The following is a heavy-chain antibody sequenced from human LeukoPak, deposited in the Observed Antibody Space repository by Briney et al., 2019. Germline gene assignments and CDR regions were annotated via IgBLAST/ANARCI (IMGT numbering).Heavy chain of an antibody. CDR1: GYTFTGYY. Sequence: ASVKVSCKASGYTFTGYYMHWVRQAPGQGLEWMGWINPNSGGANYAQKFQGRVTMTTDTSISTAYMELSRLRSDDTAVYYCARATPAIAVAGTRWFDPWGQGTLVTVSS. CDR2: INPNSGGA. CDR3: ARATPAIAVAGTRWFDP. J-gene: IGHJ5*02. V-gene: IGHV1-2*02. D-gene: IGHD6-19*01.